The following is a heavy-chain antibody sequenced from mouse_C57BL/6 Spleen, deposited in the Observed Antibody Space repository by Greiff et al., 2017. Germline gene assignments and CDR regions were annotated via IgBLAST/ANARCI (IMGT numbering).Heavy chain of an antibody. CDR2: ILPGSGST. D-gene: IGHD1-1*01. J-gene: IGHJ1*03. Sequence: QVQLQQSGAELMKPGASVKLSCKATGYTFTGYWIEWVKQRPGHGLEWIGEILPGSGSTNYNEKFKGKATFTAYTSSTTAYMQLSSLTTEDAAIYYCASSYYYGSSYWYFDVWGTGTTVTVSS. CDR3: ASSYYYGSSYWYFDV. CDR1: GYTFTGYW. V-gene: IGHV1-9*01.